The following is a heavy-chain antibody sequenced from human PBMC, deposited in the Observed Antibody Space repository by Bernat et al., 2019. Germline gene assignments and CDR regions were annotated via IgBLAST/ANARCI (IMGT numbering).Heavy chain of an antibody. Sequence: EVQLVESGGGLVQPGRSLRLSCTASGFTFGDYAMSWFRQAPGKGLEWVGFIRSKAYGGTTEYAASVKGRFTISRDDSKSIAYLQMNSLKTEDTAVYYCTRDLEIADPMFDPWGQGTLVTVSS. CDR2: IRSKAYGGTT. D-gene: IGHD6-13*01. J-gene: IGHJ5*02. CDR1: GFTFGDYA. CDR3: TRDLEIADPMFDP. V-gene: IGHV3-49*03.